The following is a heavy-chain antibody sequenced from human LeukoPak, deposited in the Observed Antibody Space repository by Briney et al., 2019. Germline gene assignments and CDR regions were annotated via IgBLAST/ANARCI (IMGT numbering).Heavy chain of an antibody. CDR1: GGSFSGYY. V-gene: IGHV4-34*01. CDR2: INHSGST. J-gene: IGHJ4*02. CDR3: GRDHVITFGGVIVPYYLDY. Sequence: SETLSLTCAVYGGSFSGYYWSWIRQPPGKGLEWIGEINHSGSTNYNPSLKSRVTISVDTSKNQFSLKLSSVTAADTAVYYCGRDHVITFGGVIVPYYLDYWGQGTLVTVSS. D-gene: IGHD3-16*02.